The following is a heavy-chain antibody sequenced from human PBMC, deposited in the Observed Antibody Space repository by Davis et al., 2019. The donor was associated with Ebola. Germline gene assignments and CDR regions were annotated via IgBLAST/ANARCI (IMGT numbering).Heavy chain of an antibody. V-gene: IGHV1-69*06. CDR2: IIPIFGTA. CDR1: GCTFSSYA. CDR3: ARGDRGTYDALFYYYFMDV. Sequence: SVKVSCKASGCTFSSYAISWVRQAPGQGLEWMGWIIPIFGTANYAQKFQGRVTITADKSTSTAYMELRSLRSEDTAVYYCARGDRGTYDALFYYYFMDVRGQGTTVTVSS. D-gene: IGHD5-12*01. J-gene: IGHJ6*02.